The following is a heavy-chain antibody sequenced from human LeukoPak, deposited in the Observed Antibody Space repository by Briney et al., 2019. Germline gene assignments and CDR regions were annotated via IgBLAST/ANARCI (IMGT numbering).Heavy chain of an antibody. V-gene: IGHV1-69*13. Sequence: SVKVSCKASGYTFNSYDINWVRQATGQGLEWMGGIIAIFGTANYAQKFQGRVTITADESTSTAYMELSSLRSEDTAVYYCARDSLSRVWFDPWGQGTLVTVSS. J-gene: IGHJ5*02. CDR1: GYTFNSYD. CDR3: ARDSLSRVWFDP. D-gene: IGHD2/OR15-2a*01. CDR2: IIAIFGTA.